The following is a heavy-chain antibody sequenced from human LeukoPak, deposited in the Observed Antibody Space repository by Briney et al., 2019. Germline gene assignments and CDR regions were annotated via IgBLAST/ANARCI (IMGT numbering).Heavy chain of an antibody. Sequence: GGSLRLSCAASGFTFSSYSMNWVRQAPGKGLEWVSSISSSSSYVYYADSVKGRFTISRDNAKNSLYLQMNSLRAEDTAVYYCARGRQTSSTDKPKYYYYYMDVWGKGTTVTVSS. J-gene: IGHJ6*03. V-gene: IGHV3-21*01. CDR3: ARGRQTSSTDKPKYYYYYMDV. D-gene: IGHD6-13*01. CDR2: ISSSSSYV. CDR1: GFTFSSYS.